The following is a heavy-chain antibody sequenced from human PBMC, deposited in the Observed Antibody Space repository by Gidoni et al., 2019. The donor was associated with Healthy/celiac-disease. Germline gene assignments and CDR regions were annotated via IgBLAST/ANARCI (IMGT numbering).Heavy chain of an antibody. Sequence: QVQLVQSGAEVKKPGASVKVSCQASGYTFTSYYMHWVRQAPGQGLEWMGIINPSGGSTSYEQKFQGRVTMTRDTSTSTVYMELSSLRSEDTAVYYCARDRSAFGELSPRFYYFDYWGQGTLVTVSS. CDR2: INPSGGST. CDR3: ARDRSAFGELSPRFYYFDY. V-gene: IGHV1-46*01. CDR1: GYTFTSYY. J-gene: IGHJ4*02. D-gene: IGHD3-16*02.